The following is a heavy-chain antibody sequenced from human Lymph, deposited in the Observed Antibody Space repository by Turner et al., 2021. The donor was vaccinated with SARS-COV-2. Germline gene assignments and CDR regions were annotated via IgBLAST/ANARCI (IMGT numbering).Heavy chain of an antibody. V-gene: IGHV3-30*04. CDR1: GFTFSRYA. Sequence: QVQLVESGGGVVQSGRPLRLPCAASGFTFSRYAMHWVRQAPGKGLEWGAFISYDGSDKYYADSVKGRFTFSRDNSKNTLYLQMNSLRAEDTAVYYCARDRDSSGWVDYWGQGTLVTVSS. CDR3: ARDRDSSGWVDY. D-gene: IGHD3-22*01. J-gene: IGHJ4*02. CDR2: ISYDGSDK.